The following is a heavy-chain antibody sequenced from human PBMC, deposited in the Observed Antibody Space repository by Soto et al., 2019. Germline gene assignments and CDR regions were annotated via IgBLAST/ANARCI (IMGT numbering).Heavy chain of an antibody. J-gene: IGHJ6*02. CDR3: ENAEAARPQQYCYYCMDF. CDR1: GGTFSSYA. CDR2: IIPICGTE. V-gene: IGHV1-69*13. D-gene: IGHD6-6*01. Sequence: SVKVSCKASGGTFSSYAISWVRQAPGQGLEWVGGIIPICGTENYAQKFQGRVMITADDSTRTAFMELSRLRAEETAEYYSENAEAARPQQYCYYCMDFWGQGTTVTVSS.